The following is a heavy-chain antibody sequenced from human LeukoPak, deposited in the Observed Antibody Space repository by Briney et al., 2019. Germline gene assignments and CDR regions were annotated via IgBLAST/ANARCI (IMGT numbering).Heavy chain of an antibody. D-gene: IGHD5-12*01. V-gene: IGHV3-33*06. CDR1: GFTFSKFG. CDR3: AKDWSLGYGCLDY. J-gene: IGHJ4*02. CDR2: VWNDGSKN. Sequence: PGGSLRLSCAASGFTFSKFGMHWVRQTPGKGLEWVALVWNDGSKNYYADSVKGRFTISRDNSKDTLYLLLNSLRAEDTAVYYYAKDWSLGYGCLDYWGQGTLVTVSS.